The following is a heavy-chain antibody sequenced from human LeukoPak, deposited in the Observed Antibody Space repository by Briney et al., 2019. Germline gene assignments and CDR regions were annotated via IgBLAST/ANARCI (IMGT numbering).Heavy chain of an antibody. CDR1: RFTFSSYG. J-gene: IGHJ4*02. CDR3: AKGELGLWFDY. CDR2: ISYDGSNK. V-gene: IGHV3-30*18. D-gene: IGHD5-18*01. Sequence: PGRSLRLSCAASRFTFSSYGMHWVRQAPGKGLEWVALISYDGSNKYYADSVKGRLTISRDNSKNTLYLQMNSLRAEDTAVYYCAKGELGLWFDYWGQGTLVTVSS.